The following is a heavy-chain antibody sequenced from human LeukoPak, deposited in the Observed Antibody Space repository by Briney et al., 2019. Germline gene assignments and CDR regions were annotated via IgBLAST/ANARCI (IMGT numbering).Heavy chain of an antibody. J-gene: IGHJ3*02. V-gene: IGHV3-74*01. D-gene: IGHD3-3*01. CDR1: GFTFSSYW. Sequence: GGSLRLSCAASGFTFSSYWMHWVRQAPGKGLVWVSRIKTDRSRTTYADSVKGRFTISRDNAKNTLYLQMNSLSAEDTAVYYCAREGYEDAFDIWGEGTMVTVS. CDR2: IKTDRSRT. CDR3: AREGYEDAFDI.